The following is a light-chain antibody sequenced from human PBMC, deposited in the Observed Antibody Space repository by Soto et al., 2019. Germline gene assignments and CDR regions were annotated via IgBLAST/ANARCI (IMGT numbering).Light chain of an antibody. CDR1: QSLLHTDGYNY. V-gene: IGKV2-28*01. Sequence: DIVMTQSPLSLPVTPGAPASISCRSSQSLLHTDGYNYLDRFLQKPGQSPQLLIYVASNRASGVPDRFSGSGSGTDFTLKISRVEAEDVGVYYCMQSLQTPRTFGQGTKVEI. J-gene: IGKJ1*01. CDR2: VAS. CDR3: MQSLQTPRT.